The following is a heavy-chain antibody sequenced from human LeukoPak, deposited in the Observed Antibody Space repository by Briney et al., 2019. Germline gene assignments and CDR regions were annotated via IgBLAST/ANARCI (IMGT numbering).Heavy chain of an antibody. Sequence: PSETLSLTCAVYGGSFSGYYWSWIRQPPGKGLEWIGEINHSGSTNYNPSLKSRVTISVDTSKNQFSLKLSSVTAADTAVYYCARDKDHKNWGQGTLVTVSS. V-gene: IGHV4-34*01. D-gene: IGHD1-14*01. CDR1: GGSFSGYY. CDR2: INHSGST. CDR3: ARDKDHKN. J-gene: IGHJ4*02.